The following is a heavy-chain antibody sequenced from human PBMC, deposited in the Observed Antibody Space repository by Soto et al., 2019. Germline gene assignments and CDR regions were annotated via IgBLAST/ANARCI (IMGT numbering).Heavy chain of an antibody. CDR1: GFTFSSYG. D-gene: IGHD2-21*02. CDR2: ISYDGSNK. CDR3: AKAKHIVVVTAPFDY. Sequence: QVQLVESGGGVVQPGRSLRLSCAASGFTFSSYGMHWVRQAPGKGLEWVAVISYDGSNKYYADSVKGRFTISRDNSKNTLYLQMNSLRAEDTAVYYCAKAKHIVVVTAPFDYWGQGTLVTVSS. V-gene: IGHV3-30*18. J-gene: IGHJ4*02.